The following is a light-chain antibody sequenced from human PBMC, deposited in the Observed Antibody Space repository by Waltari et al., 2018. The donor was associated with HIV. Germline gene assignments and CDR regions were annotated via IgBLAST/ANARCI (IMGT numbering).Light chain of an antibody. J-gene: IGKJ5*01. CDR1: QSVSSSY. V-gene: IGKV3-20*01. CDR3: QQYGSSPPIT. CDR2: GAF. Sequence: EIVLTQSPGTLSLSPGERATLFCRASQSVSSSYLAWYQHKPGQAPRLLIYGAFSRATGIPNRVSGSGAGTEFTLTISRLEPEDFVVYYCQQYGSSPPITFGQGTRLEIK.